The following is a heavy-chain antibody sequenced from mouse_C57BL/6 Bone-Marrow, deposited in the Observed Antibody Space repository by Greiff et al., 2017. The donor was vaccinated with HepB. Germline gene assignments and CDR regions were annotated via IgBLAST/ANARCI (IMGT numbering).Heavy chain of an antibody. CDR3: AIGDYYGPHFDD. CDR2: IFPRSGNT. D-gene: IGHD1-1*01. V-gene: IGHV1-81*01. Sequence: QVHVKQSGAELARPGASVKLTCKASGYTFTSYGISWVKQRTGQGLEWIGEIFPRSGNTYDNEKFKGKATLTADKSSSTAYMQLGDLTSEDSAVYFCAIGDYYGPHFDDWGQGTTLTVSS. J-gene: IGHJ2*01. CDR1: GYTFTSYG.